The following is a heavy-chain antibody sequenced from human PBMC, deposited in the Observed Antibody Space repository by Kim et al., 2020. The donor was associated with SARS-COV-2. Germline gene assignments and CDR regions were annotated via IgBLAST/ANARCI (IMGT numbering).Heavy chain of an antibody. Sequence: ASVKVSCKASGYTFTSYAMHWVRQAPGQRLEWMGWINAGNGNTKYSQKFQGRVTITRDTSASTAYMELSSLRSEDTAVYYCARGGYCSSTSCYELPKDYWGQGTLVTVSS. CDR3: ARGGYCSSTSCYELPKDY. V-gene: IGHV1-3*01. D-gene: IGHD2-2*01. CDR2: INAGNGNT. J-gene: IGHJ4*02. CDR1: GYTFTSYA.